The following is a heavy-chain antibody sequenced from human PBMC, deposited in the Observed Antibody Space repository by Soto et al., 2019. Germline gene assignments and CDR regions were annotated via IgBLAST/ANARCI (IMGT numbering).Heavy chain of an antibody. Sequence: GGSLRLSCAASGFTFSSYGMHWVRQAPGKGLEWVAVIWYDGSNKYYADSVKGRFTISRDNSKNTLYLQMNSLRAEDTAVYYCARVDSSGYAISYYYYGMDVWGQGTTVTVSS. V-gene: IGHV3-33*01. D-gene: IGHD3-22*01. J-gene: IGHJ6*02. CDR1: GFTFSSYG. CDR2: IWYDGSNK. CDR3: ARVDSSGYAISYYYYGMDV.